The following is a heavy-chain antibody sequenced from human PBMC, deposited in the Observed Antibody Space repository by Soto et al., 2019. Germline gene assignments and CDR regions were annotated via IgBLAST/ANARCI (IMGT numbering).Heavy chain of an antibody. CDR3: ARDLWGYCGTDCYPLDV. D-gene: IGHD2-21*02. J-gene: IGHJ6*02. V-gene: IGHV4-59*12. CDR1: GGPISSYY. Sequence: SETLSLTCTVSGGPISSYYWSWIRQPPWKGLEWIGYIYYSGSTNYNPSLKSRVTISVDTSKNQFSLKLSSVTAADTAVYYCARDLWGYCGTDCYPLDVWGQGTTVTVSS. CDR2: IYYSGST.